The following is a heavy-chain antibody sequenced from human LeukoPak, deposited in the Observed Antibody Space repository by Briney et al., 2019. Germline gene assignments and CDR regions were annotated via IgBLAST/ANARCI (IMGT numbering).Heavy chain of an antibody. CDR1: GFTFSDYY. CDR2: ISSSGSTI. V-gene: IGHV3-11*01. D-gene: IGHD3-16*01. Sequence: GGSLRLSCAASGFTFSDYYMSWIRQAPGKGLEWVSYISSSGSTIYYADSVKGRFTISRDNAKSSLYLQMNSLRAEDTAVYYCARESAQGDYFDYWGQGTLVTVSS. CDR3: ARESAQGDYFDY. J-gene: IGHJ4*02.